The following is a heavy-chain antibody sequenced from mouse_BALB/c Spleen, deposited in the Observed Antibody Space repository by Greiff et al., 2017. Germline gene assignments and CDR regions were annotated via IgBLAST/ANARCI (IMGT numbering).Heavy chain of an antibody. CDR3: ARKIYYGYDEGY. J-gene: IGHJ2*01. V-gene: IGHV1-9*01. CDR2: ILPGSGST. Sequence: QVQLQQSGAELMKPGASVKISCKATGYTFSSYWIEWVKQRPGHGLEWIGEILPGSGSTNYNEKFKGKATFTTDTSSNTAYMQLSSLTSEDSAVYYCARKIYYGYDEGYWGQGTTLTVSS. D-gene: IGHD2-2*01. CDR1: GYTFSSYW.